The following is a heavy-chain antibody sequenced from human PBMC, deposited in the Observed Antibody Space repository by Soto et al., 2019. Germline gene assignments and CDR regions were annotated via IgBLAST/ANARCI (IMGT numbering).Heavy chain of an antibody. CDR1: GGSISSSSYY. J-gene: IGHJ4*02. D-gene: IGHD6-19*01. CDR2: IYYSGST. V-gene: IGHV4-39*01. CDR3: ARLGRPVAVAGIH. Sequence: QLQRQESGPGLVKPSETLSLTCTVSGGSISSSSYYWGWIRQPPGKGLEWIGSIYYSGSTYYNPSLKSRVTISVDTSKNPFSLKLSSVTAADTAVYYCARLGRPVAVAGIHWGQGTLVTVSS.